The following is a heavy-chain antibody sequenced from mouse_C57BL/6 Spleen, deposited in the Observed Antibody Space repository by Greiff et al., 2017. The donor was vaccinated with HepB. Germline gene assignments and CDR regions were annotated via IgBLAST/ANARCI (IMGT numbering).Heavy chain of an antibody. CDR1: GYTFTSYD. CDR2: IYPRDGST. Sequence: VQLQQSGPELVKPGASVKLSCKASGYTFTSYDINWVKQRPGQGLEWIGWIYPRDGSTKYNQKFKGKATLTVDTSSSTAYMELHSLTSEDSAVYFCARSVTTVVAEYFDYWGQGTTLTVSS. D-gene: IGHD1-1*01. CDR3: ARSVTTVVAEYFDY. J-gene: IGHJ2*01. V-gene: IGHV1-85*01.